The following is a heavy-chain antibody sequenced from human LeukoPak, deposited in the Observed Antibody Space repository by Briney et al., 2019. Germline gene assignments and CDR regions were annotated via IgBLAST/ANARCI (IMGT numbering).Heavy chain of an antibody. Sequence: GGSLRLSCAASGFTFSSYGMHWVRQAPGKGLEWVAFIRYDGSNKYYADSVKGRFTISRDNSKNTLYLQMNSLRAEDTAVYYCAKEPRITIFGVVITSYYMDVWGKGTTVTVSS. CDR3: AKEPRITIFGVVITSYYMDV. V-gene: IGHV3-30*02. D-gene: IGHD3-3*01. J-gene: IGHJ6*03. CDR2: IRYDGSNK. CDR1: GFTFSSYG.